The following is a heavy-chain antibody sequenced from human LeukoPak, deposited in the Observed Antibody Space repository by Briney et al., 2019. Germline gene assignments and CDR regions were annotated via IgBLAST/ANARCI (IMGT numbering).Heavy chain of an antibody. Sequence: SQTLSLTCTVSGGPISSGGYYWRWIRHPPGKGLEWIGYIYYSGSTYYNPSLKSRVTISVDTSKNQFSLKLSSVTAADTAVYYCARTYRPYYYDSSGYYCYFDYWGQGTLVTVSS. CDR2: IYYSGST. J-gene: IGHJ4*02. D-gene: IGHD3-22*01. V-gene: IGHV4-31*03. CDR1: GGPISSGGYY. CDR3: ARTYRPYYYDSSGYYCYFDY.